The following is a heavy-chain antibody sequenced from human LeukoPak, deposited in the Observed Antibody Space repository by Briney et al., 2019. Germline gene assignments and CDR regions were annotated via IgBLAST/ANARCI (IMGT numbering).Heavy chain of an antibody. CDR2: IYYSGST. CDR1: GGSVSSGSYY. Sequence: SETLSLTCTVSGGSVSSGSYYWSWIRQPPGKGLGWIGYIYYSGSTNYNPSLKSRVTISVDTSKNQFSLELSSVTAADTAVYYCARVSRDCNNNTCLYTGMDVWGQGTTVTVSS. V-gene: IGHV4-61*01. D-gene: IGHD2-21*01. J-gene: IGHJ6*02. CDR3: ARVSRDCNNNTCLYTGMDV.